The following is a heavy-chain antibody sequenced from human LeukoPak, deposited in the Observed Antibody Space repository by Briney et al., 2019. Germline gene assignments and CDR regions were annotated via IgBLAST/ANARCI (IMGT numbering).Heavy chain of an antibody. J-gene: IGHJ6*03. CDR3: ASVVPAAIARGDYYYMDV. CDR2: INPSGGST. V-gene: IGHV1-46*01. Sequence: ASVKVSCKASGYTFTKYYIHWVRQAPGQGLEWMGIINPSGGSTSYAQKFQGRVTMTRGMSTSTVYMELSSLRSDDTAVYYCASVVPAAIARGDYYYMDVWGKGTTVTVSS. D-gene: IGHD2-2*01. CDR1: GYTFTKYY.